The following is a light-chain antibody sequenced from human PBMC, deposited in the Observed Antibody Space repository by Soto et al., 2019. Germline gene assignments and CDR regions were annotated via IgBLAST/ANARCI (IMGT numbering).Light chain of an antibody. CDR1: QSISSN. V-gene: IGKV3-15*01. Sequence: EIVMTQSPATLSASPGERATLSCRASQSISSNLAWYQQKLGQAPKLLIYRASTRATGIPARFSGSGSGTEFTLTISSLQSEDFALYYCHQYENWPHTFGQGTKVEI. CDR3: HQYENWPHT. CDR2: RAS. J-gene: IGKJ1*01.